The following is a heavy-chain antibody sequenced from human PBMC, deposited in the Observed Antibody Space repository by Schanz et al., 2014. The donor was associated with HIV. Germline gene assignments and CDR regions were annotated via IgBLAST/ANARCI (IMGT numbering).Heavy chain of an antibody. V-gene: IGHV3-7*01. CDR2: IKEDGIEK. D-gene: IGHD5-18*01. Sequence: DVQLVESGGSLVQPGGSLSLSCAASGFRFRSYWMSWVRQAPGKGLEWVANIKEDGIEKYYGDSVKGRFTISRDNAKNSLYLNMYSLRAEDTAVYFCAKSNGGDTAVVQYYFDYWGQGTLVSVSS. CDR1: GFRFRSYW. J-gene: IGHJ4*02. CDR3: AKSNGGDTAVVQYYFDY.